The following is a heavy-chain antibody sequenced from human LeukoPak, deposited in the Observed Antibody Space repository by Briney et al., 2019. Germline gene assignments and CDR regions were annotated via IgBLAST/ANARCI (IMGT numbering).Heavy chain of an antibody. Sequence: GGSLRLSCSASGFTFSSFAMHWVRQAPGKGLEYVSAISSNGGSTYYADYVKGRFTISRDNSKNTLYLQMSSLRAEDTAVYYCVAHCSSTSCYLSFFDYWGQGTLVTVSS. CDR2: ISSNGGST. CDR3: VAHCSSTSCYLSFFDY. D-gene: IGHD2-2*01. J-gene: IGHJ4*02. CDR1: GFTFSSFA. V-gene: IGHV3-64D*06.